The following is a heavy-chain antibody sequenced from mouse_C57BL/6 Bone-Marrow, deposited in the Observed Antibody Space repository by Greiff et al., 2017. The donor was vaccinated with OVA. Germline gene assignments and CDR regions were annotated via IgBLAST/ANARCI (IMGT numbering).Heavy chain of an antibody. Sequence: QVQLQQPGAELVKPGASVKLSCKASGYTFTSYWMHWVKQRPGQGLEWIGMIHPNSGSTNYNEKFKSKATLTVDKSSSTAYMQRSSLTSEDSAVYYCARRFTTVVVPYFDVWGTGTTVTVSS. J-gene: IGHJ1*03. CDR2: IHPNSGST. CDR1: GYTFTSYW. V-gene: IGHV1-64*01. CDR3: ARRFTTVVVPYFDV. D-gene: IGHD1-1*01.